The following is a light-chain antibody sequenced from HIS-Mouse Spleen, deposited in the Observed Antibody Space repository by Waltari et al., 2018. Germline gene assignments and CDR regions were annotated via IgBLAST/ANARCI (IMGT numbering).Light chain of an antibody. CDR1: QGISSA. CDR3: QQFNSYPFT. CDR2: DAS. V-gene: IGKV1-13*02. Sequence: AIQLTQPPSSLSASVGTRVPTPCRASQGISSALAWYQQKPGKAPKLLIYDASSLESGVPSRFSGSGSGTDFTLTISSLQPEDFATYYCQQFNSYPFTFGPGTKVDIK. J-gene: IGKJ3*01.